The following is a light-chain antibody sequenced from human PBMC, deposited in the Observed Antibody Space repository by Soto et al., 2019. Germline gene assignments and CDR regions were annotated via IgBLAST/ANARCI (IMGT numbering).Light chain of an antibody. CDR3: TAWDGSLDGRV. CDR2: RSD. J-gene: IGLJ3*02. CDR1: NSNIRSNT. Sequence: QSVLTQPPSASGTLGQRVTISCSGGNSNIRSNTVNWYQHLPGTAPKLLIYRSDQRPSGIPDRFSGSKYGTSASLDISGLQSEDEADYYCTAWDGSLDGRVFGGGTKLTVL. V-gene: IGLV1-44*01.